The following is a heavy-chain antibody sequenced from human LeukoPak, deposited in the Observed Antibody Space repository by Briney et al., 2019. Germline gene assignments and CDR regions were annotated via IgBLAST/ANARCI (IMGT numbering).Heavy chain of an antibody. CDR3: ARNLFDSSGYYNKPFDY. V-gene: IGHV4-59*08. J-gene: IGHJ4*02. Sequence: SETLSLTCTVSGGSISSYYWSWIRQPPGKGLEWIGYIYYSGSTNYNPSLKSRVTISVDTSKNQFSLKLSSVTAADTAVYYCARNLFDSSGYYNKPFDYWGQGTLVTVSS. CDR2: IYYSGST. D-gene: IGHD3-22*01. CDR1: GGSISSYY.